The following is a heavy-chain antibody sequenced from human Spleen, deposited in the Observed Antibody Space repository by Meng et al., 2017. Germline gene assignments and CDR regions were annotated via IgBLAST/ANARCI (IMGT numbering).Heavy chain of an antibody. V-gene: IGHV1-69*13. Sequence: QVQLGQSGAEVKKPGASVKVSCKPSGYNFPDNYIHWVRRAPGQGLEWMGGINLVFGTTNYAQKFQGRVTITADESTSTAYMALTRLTSEDTAIYYCARKAGNCITTTCYSLDYWGQGTLVTVSS. CDR1: GYNFPDNY. CDR2: INLVFGTT. J-gene: IGHJ4*02. D-gene: IGHD2-15*01. CDR3: ARKAGNCITTTCYSLDY.